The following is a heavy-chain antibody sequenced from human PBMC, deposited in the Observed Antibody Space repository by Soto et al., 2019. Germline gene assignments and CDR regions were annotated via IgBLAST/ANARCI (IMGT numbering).Heavy chain of an antibody. V-gene: IGHV3-9*01. Sequence: EVQLVESGGGLVQPGRSLRLSCAASGFTFADYAMHWVRQAAGKGLYWVSGISWNSGSIGYADSVKGRFTISRDNAKNSLYLQMNSLIAEDTALYYCARGSSSRDSPVDYWGQGTLFTVSS. CDR2: ISWNSGSI. CDR1: GFTFADYA. J-gene: IGHJ4*02. D-gene: IGHD6-13*01. CDR3: ARGSSSRDSPVDY.